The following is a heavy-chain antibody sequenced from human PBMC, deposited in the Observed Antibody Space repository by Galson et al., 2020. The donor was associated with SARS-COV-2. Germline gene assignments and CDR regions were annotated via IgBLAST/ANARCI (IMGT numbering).Heavy chain of an antibody. CDR2: INQSGSA. CDR1: GGSFSGSY. D-gene: IGHD6-6*01. V-gene: IGHV4-34*01. Sequence: SETLSLTCAVYGGSFSGSYWTWIRQAPGQGLECIGEINQSGSANYNPSLKSPVTMSVDTSKNQFSLKLSSVTAADTAMYYCARGLRYSGRAARLFRWFDPWGQGTLVTVSS. J-gene: IGHJ5*02. CDR3: ARGLRYSGRAARLFRWFDP.